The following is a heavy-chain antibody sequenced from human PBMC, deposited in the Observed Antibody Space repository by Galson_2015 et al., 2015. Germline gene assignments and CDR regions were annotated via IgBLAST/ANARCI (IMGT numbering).Heavy chain of an antibody. V-gene: IGHV3-23*01. J-gene: IGHJ6*02. Sequence: SLRLSCAASGFTFSSYAMSWVRQAPGKGLEWVSAISGGGGSTYYADSVKGRFTISRDNSKNTLYLQMNSLRAEDTAVYYCAKAGHAQYYYGMDVWGQGTTVTVSS. CDR2: ISGGGGST. CDR3: AKAGHAQYYYGMDV. CDR1: GFTFSSYA.